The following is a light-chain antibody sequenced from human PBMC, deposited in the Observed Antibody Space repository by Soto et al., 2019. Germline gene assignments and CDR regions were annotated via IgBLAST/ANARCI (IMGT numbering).Light chain of an antibody. V-gene: IGKV3D-15*01. CDR1: QSVNSN. CDR3: QQYNKWPLT. J-gene: IGKJ4*01. CDR2: EAS. Sequence: EVVMTQSPVTLSVSPGERATLSCRASQSVNSNLAWYQLKPGQAPRLLIYEASTRATGIPARFSGSGSGTEFTLTISSLQSEDFAVYYCQQYNKWPLTFGGGTKVEIK.